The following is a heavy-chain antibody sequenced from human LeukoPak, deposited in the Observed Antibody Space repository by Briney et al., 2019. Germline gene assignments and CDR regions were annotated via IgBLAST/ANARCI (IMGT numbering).Heavy chain of an antibody. Sequence: PGGSLRLSCAASGFTVSSNYMSWVRQAPGKGLEWVSVIYSGGSTYYADSVKGRFTISRDNSKNTLYLQMNSLRAEDTAVYYCARDPRGFTRQRPIYYYYGMDVWGQGTTVAVSS. CDR2: IYSGGST. D-gene: IGHD3-10*01. CDR1: GFTVSSNY. CDR3: ARDPRGFTRQRPIYYYYGMDV. V-gene: IGHV3-66*01. J-gene: IGHJ6*02.